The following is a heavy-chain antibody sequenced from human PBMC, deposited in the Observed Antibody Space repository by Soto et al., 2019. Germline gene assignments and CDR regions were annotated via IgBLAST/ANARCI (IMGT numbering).Heavy chain of an antibody. CDR3: ARDPYTSYYGMDV. D-gene: IGHD2-2*02. Sequence: QVQLVESGGGVVQPGRSLRLSCAASGFTFSSYGMHWVRQAPGKGLEWVAVIWYDGSNKYYADSVKGRFTISRDNSKNTLYLQMNSLRAEATAVYYCARDPYTSYYGMDVWGQGTTVTVSS. CDR1: GFTFSSYG. CDR2: IWYDGSNK. V-gene: IGHV3-33*01. J-gene: IGHJ6*02.